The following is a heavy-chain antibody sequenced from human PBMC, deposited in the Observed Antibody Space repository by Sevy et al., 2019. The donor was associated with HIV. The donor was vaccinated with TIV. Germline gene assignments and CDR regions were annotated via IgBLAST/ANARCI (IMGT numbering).Heavy chain of an antibody. J-gene: IGHJ4*02. Sequence: SETLSLTCTVSGGSFTSSDSYWSWIRQPPGEGLAWIGYIHYTGGTYYNPFLKSRVAMSVDTSEKQFSLKLSFLTAADTAVYYCASKRGYNDGPFDYWGQGTLVTVSS. D-gene: IGHD5-12*01. V-gene: IGHV4-30-4*01. CDR2: IHYTGGT. CDR3: ASKRGYNDGPFDY. CDR1: GGSFTSSDSY.